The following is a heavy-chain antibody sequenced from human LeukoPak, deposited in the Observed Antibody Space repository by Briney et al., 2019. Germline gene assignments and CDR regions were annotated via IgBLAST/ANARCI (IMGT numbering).Heavy chain of an antibody. CDR3: ARGGYSSSMGSRYYYMDV. CDR1: GGTFSSYA. D-gene: IGHD6-6*01. CDR2: IIPIFGTA. Sequence: SVKVSCKASGGTFSSYAISWVPQAPGQGLEWMGGIIPIFGTANYAQKFQGRVTITTDESTSTAYMELSSLRSEDTAVYYCARGGYSSSMGSRYYYMDVWGKGTTVTVSS. J-gene: IGHJ6*03. V-gene: IGHV1-69*05.